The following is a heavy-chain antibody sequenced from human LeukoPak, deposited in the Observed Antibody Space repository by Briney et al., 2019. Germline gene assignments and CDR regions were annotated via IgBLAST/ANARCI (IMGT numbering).Heavy chain of an antibody. CDR1: GFSFGSYW. CDR2: ISGSGGST. CDR3: AKDVLRFLEWLSRHDAFDI. V-gene: IGHV3-23*01. J-gene: IGHJ3*02. D-gene: IGHD3-3*01. Sequence: GGSLRLSCAASGFSFGSYWMSWVRQAPGKGLEWVSVISGSGGSTYYADSVKGRFTISRDNSKNTLYLQMNSLRAEDTAVYYCAKDVLRFLEWLSRHDAFDIWGQGTMVTVSS.